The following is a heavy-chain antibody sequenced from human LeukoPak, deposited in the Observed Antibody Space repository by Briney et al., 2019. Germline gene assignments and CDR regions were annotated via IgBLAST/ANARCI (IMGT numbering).Heavy chain of an antibody. CDR2: INHSGST. CDR1: GGSFSGYY. CDR3: ARGLHFNVSGMYYFDY. V-gene: IGHV4-34*01. D-gene: IGHD1-26*01. J-gene: IGHJ4*02. Sequence: PSETLSLTCAVYGGSFSGYYWSWIRQPPGKGLEWIGEINHSGSTNYNPSLKSRVTISVDTSKNQFSLKLSSVTAADTAVYYCARGLHFNVSGMYYFDYWGQGTLVTVSS.